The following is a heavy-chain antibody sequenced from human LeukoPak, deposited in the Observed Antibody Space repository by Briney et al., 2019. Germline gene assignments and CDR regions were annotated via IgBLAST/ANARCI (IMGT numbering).Heavy chain of an antibody. J-gene: IGHJ4*02. V-gene: IGHV3-23*01. CDR2: ISGSGGST. D-gene: IGHD1-26*01. Sequence: PGGSLRLSCAASGFTFSSYAMSWVRQAPGKGLDWVSAISGSGGSTYYADSVKGRFTISRDNSKNTLYLQMNSLRAEDTAVYYCADPVASVGARSDYWGQGTLVTVSS. CDR3: ADPVASVGARSDY. CDR1: GFTFSSYA.